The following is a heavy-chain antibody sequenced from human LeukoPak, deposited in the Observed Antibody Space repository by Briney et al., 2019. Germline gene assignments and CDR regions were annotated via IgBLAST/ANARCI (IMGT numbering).Heavy chain of an antibody. CDR2: ISSTSTYT. J-gene: IGHJ4*02. CDR1: GFTFSGYY. CDR3: ARREARIFDY. D-gene: IGHD1-26*01. Sequence: GGSLRLSCAVSGFTFSGYYMSWVRQAPGKGLEWVSYISSTSTYTNYADSVKGRFTISRDNAKNSLYLQMNSLRAEDTAVYYCARREARIFDYWGQGTLVTVSS. V-gene: IGHV3-11*03.